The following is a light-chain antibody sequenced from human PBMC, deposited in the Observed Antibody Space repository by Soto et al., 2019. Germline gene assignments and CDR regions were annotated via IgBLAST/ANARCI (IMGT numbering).Light chain of an antibody. CDR3: QQYVHWPPGT. Sequence: EIVLTQSPVTLSLSPGERATLSCRASQSVRTYLAWYQVKPGQAPRLLIYDASRRASGVPARFSGSGSGTEFTLTISSLQSEDVAVYYCQQYVHWPPGTFGQGTTVEIK. J-gene: IGKJ1*01. V-gene: IGKV3D-15*01. CDR2: DAS. CDR1: QSVRTY.